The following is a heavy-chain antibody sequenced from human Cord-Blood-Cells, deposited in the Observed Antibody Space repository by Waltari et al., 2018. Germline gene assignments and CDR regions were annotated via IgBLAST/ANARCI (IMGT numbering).Heavy chain of an antibody. CDR3: ASKRNGEYFQH. Sequence: QLQLQESGPGLVKPSETLSLTCTVSGGSISSSSYYWGWIRQPPGKGLEWIGSSYYRGSTYYNPSLKSRVTISVDTSKNQFSLKLSSVTAADTAVYYCASKRNGEYFQHWGQGTLVTVSS. CDR2: SYYRGST. J-gene: IGHJ1*01. V-gene: IGHV4-39*01. CDR1: GGSISSSSYY.